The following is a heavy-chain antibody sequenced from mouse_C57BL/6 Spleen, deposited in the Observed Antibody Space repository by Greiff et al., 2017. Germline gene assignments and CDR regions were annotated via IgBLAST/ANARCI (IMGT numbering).Heavy chain of an antibody. V-gene: IGHV2-5*01. D-gene: IGHD3-3*01. J-gene: IGHJ4*01. Sequence: VQLQQSGPGLVQPSQSLSITCTVSGFSLTSYGVHWVRQSPGKGLEWLGVLWRGGSTDYNAAFMSRLSITKDNSTSQVFFKMNSLQADDTAIYYCAKGADNSYYYAMDYWGQGTSVTVSS. CDR1: GFSLTSYG. CDR3: AKGADNSYYYAMDY. CDR2: LWRGGST.